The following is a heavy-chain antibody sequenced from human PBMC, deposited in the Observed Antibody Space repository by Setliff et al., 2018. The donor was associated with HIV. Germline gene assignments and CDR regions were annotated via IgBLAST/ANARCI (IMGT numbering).Heavy chain of an antibody. Sequence: GGSLRLSCAASGFTFSNYGMNWVRQAPGKGLEWVSYISDSSSTIYYAGSVRGRFTISRDNAGNSLYLQMNSLRAEDTAVYYCARDSGSTWYASSRSDYWGQGTLVTVSS. V-gene: IGHV3-48*01. D-gene: IGHD6-13*01. CDR2: ISDSSSTI. CDR3: ARDSGSTWYASSRSDY. CDR1: GFTFSNYG. J-gene: IGHJ4*02.